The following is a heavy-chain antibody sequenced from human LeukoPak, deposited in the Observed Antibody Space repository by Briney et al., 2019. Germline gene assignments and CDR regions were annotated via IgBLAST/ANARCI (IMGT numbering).Heavy chain of an antibody. D-gene: IGHD3-10*01. Sequence: GASVKVSCKVSGYTLTELSMQWVRQAPGKGLEWMGGFDPEDGETIYAQKFQGRVTMTEDTSTDTAYMELSSLRSEDTAVYYCATARVNSVGNVWFDPWGQGTLVTVSS. J-gene: IGHJ5*02. CDR2: FDPEDGET. CDR1: GYTLTELS. V-gene: IGHV1-24*01. CDR3: ATARVNSVGNVWFDP.